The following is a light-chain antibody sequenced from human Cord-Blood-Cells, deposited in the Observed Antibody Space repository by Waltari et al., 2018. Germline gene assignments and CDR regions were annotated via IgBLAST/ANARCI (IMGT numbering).Light chain of an antibody. J-gene: IGLJ1*01. CDR1: KSGVKY. V-gene: IGLV3-1*01. CDR3: QAWDSSTYV. Sequence: SYELTQPPSVSVSPGQTASIPCSGDKSGVKYACWYQQKPGQSPVLVIYQDSKRPSGIPERFSGSNPGNTATLTISGTQAMDEADYYCQAWDSSTYVFGTGTKVTVL. CDR2: QDS.